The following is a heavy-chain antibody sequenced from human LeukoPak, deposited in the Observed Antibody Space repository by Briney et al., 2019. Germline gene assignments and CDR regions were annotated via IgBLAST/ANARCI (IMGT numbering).Heavy chain of an antibody. CDR3: ARLILYDFWSGYLPDAFDI. CDR1: GFTFDDYA. CDR2: ISWNSGSI. D-gene: IGHD3-3*01. V-gene: IGHV3-9*01. J-gene: IGHJ3*02. Sequence: PGRSLRLSCAASGFTFDDYAMHWVRQAPGKGLEWVSGISWNSGSIGYADSVKGRFTISRDNAKNSLYLQMNSLRAEDTAVYYCARLILYDFWSGYLPDAFDIWGQGTMVTVSS.